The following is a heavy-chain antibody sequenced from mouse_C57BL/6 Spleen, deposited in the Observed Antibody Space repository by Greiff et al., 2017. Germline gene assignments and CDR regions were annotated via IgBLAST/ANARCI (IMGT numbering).Heavy chain of an antibody. J-gene: IGHJ4*01. Sequence: QVQLQQPGDELVKPGASVKLSCKASGYTFTSYWMHWVKQRPGQGLEWIGMIHPNSGSTNYNEKFKSKATLTVDKSSTTAYMQRSSLTSEDSAVYYCHYCGSSPLYAMDYWGQGTSVTVSS. CDR2: IHPNSGST. CDR3: HYCGSSPLYAMDY. CDR1: GYTFTSYW. D-gene: IGHD1-1*01. V-gene: IGHV1-64*01.